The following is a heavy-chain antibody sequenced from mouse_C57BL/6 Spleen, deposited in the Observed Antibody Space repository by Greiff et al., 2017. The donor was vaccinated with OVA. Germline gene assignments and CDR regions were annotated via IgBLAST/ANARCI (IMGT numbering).Heavy chain of an antibody. D-gene: IGHD2-4*01. Sequence: VQLQQSGPVLVKPGASVKMSCKASGYTFTDYYMNWVKQSHGKSLEWIGVINPYNGGTSYNQKFKGKATLTVDKSSSTAYMELNSLTSEDSAVYYCAFDYDDPFAYWGQGTLVTVSA. J-gene: IGHJ3*01. CDR1: GYTFTDYY. V-gene: IGHV1-19*01. CDR3: AFDYDDPFAY. CDR2: INPYNGGT.